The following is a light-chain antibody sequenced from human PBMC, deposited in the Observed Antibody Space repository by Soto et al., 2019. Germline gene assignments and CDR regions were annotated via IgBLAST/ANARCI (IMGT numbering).Light chain of an antibody. V-gene: IGLV1-51*01. CDR3: GAWDYSLRVVL. CDR1: SSNIGASY. CDR2: DTD. J-gene: IGLJ3*02. Sequence: QSVLTQPPSMSAAPGQKITISCSGSSSNIGASYVFWYQQFPGTATKLLIYDTDKRPSRIPDRFSGSKSGTSATMGITRLQTGDEADYYCGAWDYSLRVVLFGGGTKLTVL.